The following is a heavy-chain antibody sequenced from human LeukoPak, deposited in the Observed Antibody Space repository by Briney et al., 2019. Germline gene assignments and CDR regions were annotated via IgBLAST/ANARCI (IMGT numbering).Heavy chain of an antibody. Sequence: AASVKVSCKASGYTFTSYGISWVRQAPGQGLEWMGWISAYNGNTNYAQKLQGRVTMTTDTSTSTAYMELRSLRSDDTAVYYCARRAAGGGADAFDIWGQGTMVTVSS. CDR1: GYTFTSYG. V-gene: IGHV1-18*01. CDR2: ISAYNGNT. J-gene: IGHJ3*02. D-gene: IGHD2-21*01. CDR3: ARRAAGGGADAFDI.